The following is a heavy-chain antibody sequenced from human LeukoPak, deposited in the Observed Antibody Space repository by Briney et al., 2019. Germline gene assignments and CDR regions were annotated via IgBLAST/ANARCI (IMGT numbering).Heavy chain of an antibody. V-gene: IGHV3-15*01. CDR2: IKSKTDGGTT. Sequence: KSGGSLRLSCAASGFTFSNAWMSWGRQAPGKGLEWVGRIKSKTDGGTTDYAAPVKGRFTISRDDSKNTLYLQMNSLKTEDTAVYYCTTDALGIAVAGPYYYYGMDVWGQGTTVTVSS. CDR1: GFTFSNAW. CDR3: TTDALGIAVAGPYYYYGMDV. D-gene: IGHD6-19*01. J-gene: IGHJ6*02.